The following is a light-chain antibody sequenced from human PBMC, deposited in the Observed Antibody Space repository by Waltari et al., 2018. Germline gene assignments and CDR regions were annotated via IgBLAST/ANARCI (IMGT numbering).Light chain of an antibody. Sequence: QSALTQPASVSGSPGQSITLSCTGTSSDVGCYNYVSWYQQHPGKAPKLMIYEVSNRPSGVSNRFSGSKSGNTASLTISGLQAEDEADYYCSSYTSSSTPVVFGGGTKLTVL. J-gene: IGLJ2*01. CDR3: SSYTSSSTPVV. CDR1: SSDVGCYNY. V-gene: IGLV2-14*01. CDR2: EVS.